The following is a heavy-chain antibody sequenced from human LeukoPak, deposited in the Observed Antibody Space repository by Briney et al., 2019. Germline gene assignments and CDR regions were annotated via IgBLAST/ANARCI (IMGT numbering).Heavy chain of an antibody. J-gene: IGHJ5*02. CDR2: TSSGSSWI. Sequence: PGGSLRLSCAASGFTFSDYSMNWVRQTPGKGLEWVASTSSGSSWIYYADSVRGRFIISRDNAKNLLYLQMNSLRVEDTAIYYCARDAGGRTQREGWFDPWGQGTLVTVSS. CDR1: GFTFSDYS. D-gene: IGHD1-1*01. CDR3: ARDAGGRTQREGWFDP. V-gene: IGHV3-21*06.